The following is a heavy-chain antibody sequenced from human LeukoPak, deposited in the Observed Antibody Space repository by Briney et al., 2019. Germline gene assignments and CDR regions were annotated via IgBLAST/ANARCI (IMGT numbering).Heavy chain of an antibody. CDR3: ARSDYHNSGSHTVFDAFDI. CDR2: IDDSGNT. D-gene: IGHD3-10*01. CDR1: GGSISRYY. J-gene: IGHJ3*02. Sequence: ETLSLTCTVSGGSISRYYWSWIRRPPGKGLEWIGYIDDSGNTNYNPSLKSQVTISVDKSKNQFSLKLSFVTAADTAMYYCARSDYHNSGSHTVFDAFDIWGQGTRVTVSS. V-gene: IGHV4-59*01.